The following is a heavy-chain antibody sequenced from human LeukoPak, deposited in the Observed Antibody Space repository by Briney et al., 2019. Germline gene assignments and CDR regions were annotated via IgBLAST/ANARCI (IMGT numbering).Heavy chain of an antibody. J-gene: IGHJ3*02. CDR1: GFTFSSYP. D-gene: IGHD4-11*01. CDR3: AREDHSAYAFDI. V-gene: IGHV3-64*01. Sequence: GGSLRLSCAASGFTFSSYPMHWVRQAPGRGLEYLATISNNGGRTYYANSVKGRFTISRDNSKNTLYLQMGSLRAEDMAVYYCAREDHSAYAFDIWGQGTMVTVSS. CDR2: ISNNGGRT.